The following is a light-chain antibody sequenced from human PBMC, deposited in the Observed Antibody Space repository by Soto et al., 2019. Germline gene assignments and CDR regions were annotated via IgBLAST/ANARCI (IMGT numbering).Light chain of an antibody. J-gene: IGKJ4*01. V-gene: IGKV4-1*01. CDR1: QSLLLSSNNKNF. Sequence: DIVMTQSPDSLASSLGERATINCKSSQSLLLSSNNKNFFGWYQQKPGQPPKLLISWASTRESGVPDRFSGSGSGTDFTLTINSLQAEDVAVYYCQQYYASPFTFGGGTKVDIK. CDR2: WAS. CDR3: QQYYASPFT.